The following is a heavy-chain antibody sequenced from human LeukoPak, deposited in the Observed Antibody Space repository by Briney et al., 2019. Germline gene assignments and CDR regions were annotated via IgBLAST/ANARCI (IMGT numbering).Heavy chain of an antibody. CDR2: IYSGGST. D-gene: IGHD3-10*01. CDR3: VASIINPSNY. J-gene: IGHJ4*02. V-gene: IGHV3-53*01. Sequence: GGSLRLSCAASGFTVSSNYMSWVRQAPGKGLEWVSVIYSGGSTYYADSVKGRFTISRDNSKNTLYLQMNSLKTEDTAIYYCVASIINPSNYWGQGTLVTVSP. CDR1: GFTVSSNY.